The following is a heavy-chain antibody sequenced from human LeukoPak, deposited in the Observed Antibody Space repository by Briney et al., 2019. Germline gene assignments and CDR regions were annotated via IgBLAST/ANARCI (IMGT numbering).Heavy chain of an antibody. V-gene: IGHV3-23*01. Sequence: GGSLRLSCVASGFTFSSYVMSWVRQAPGKGLEWGSGISGSGGSTYYADSVKGRFTISRDNSKNTLYLQMNSLRADDTALYYCTKDHHIAAAGYYFDYWGQGTLVTVSS. CDR3: TKDHHIAAAGYYFDY. D-gene: IGHD6-13*01. CDR1: GFTFSSYV. J-gene: IGHJ4*02. CDR2: ISGSGGST.